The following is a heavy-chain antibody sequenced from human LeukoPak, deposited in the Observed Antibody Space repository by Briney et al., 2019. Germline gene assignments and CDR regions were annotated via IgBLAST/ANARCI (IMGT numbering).Heavy chain of an antibody. CDR3: ARDRLQYSTPYAMDV. J-gene: IGHJ6*02. CDR2: IYYTGST. D-gene: IGHD3-9*01. V-gene: IGHV4-61*01. Sequence: SETLSLTCIVSGGSVSSGSYFWSWIRQPPGKGLEWIGYIYYTGSTNYNPSLKSRVTISVDTSKNQFSLRLSSVTAADTAVYYCARDRLQYSTPYAMDVWGQGTTVTVSS. CDR1: GGSVSSGSYF.